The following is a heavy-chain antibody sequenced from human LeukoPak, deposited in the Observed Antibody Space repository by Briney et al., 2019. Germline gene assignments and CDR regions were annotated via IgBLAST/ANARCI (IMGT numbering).Heavy chain of an antibody. D-gene: IGHD3-22*01. CDR3: AREKRDYDSSTYYYNWFDH. CDR1: GYTFTGYY. V-gene: IGHV1-2*02. J-gene: IGHJ5*02. Sequence: ASVTVSCKASGYTFTGYYMHWVRQAPGQGLEWMGWINPNSGGTNSAQKFQGRVTMTRDTSISTAYMELSRLKSDDTAVYYCAREKRDYDSSTYYYNWFDHWGQRTLVTASS. CDR2: INPNSGGT.